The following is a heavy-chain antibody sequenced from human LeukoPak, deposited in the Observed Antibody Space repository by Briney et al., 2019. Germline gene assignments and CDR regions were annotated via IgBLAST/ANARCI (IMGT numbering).Heavy chain of an antibody. CDR1: GFSFSTYY. CDR2: ISSSSTYI. J-gene: IGHJ4*02. V-gene: IGHV3-21*01. Sequence: GGSLRLSCAASGFSFSTYYVNWVRQAPGKGLEWVSCISSSSTYIYYADSVRGRFAISRDNAKNSLYPQMNSLRAEDTAVYYCARENHGSFDYWGQGSLVTVSS. D-gene: IGHD1-14*01. CDR3: ARENHGSFDY.